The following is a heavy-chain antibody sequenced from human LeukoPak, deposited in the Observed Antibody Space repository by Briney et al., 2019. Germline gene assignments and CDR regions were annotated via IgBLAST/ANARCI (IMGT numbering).Heavy chain of an antibody. Sequence: GGSLRLSCAASGFTFSSYGMHWVRKAPGKGLEWVAVISYDGSNKYYADSVKGRFTISRDNSKNTLYLQMNSLRAEDTAVYYCAKGNFGGYGSSGYFGYWGQGTLVTVSS. V-gene: IGHV3-30*18. CDR3: AKGNFGGYGSSGYFGY. D-gene: IGHD3-22*01. CDR1: GFTFSSYG. CDR2: ISYDGSNK. J-gene: IGHJ4*02.